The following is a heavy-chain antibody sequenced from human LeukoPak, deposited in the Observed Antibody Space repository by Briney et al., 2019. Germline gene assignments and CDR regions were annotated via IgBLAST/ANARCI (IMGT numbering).Heavy chain of an antibody. J-gene: IGHJ4*02. CDR2: ISAYNGNT. Sequence: GESLKISCKGSGYSFTSYGISWVRQAPGQGLEWMGWISAYNGNTNYAQKLQGRVTMTTDTSTSTAYMELRSLRSDDTAVYYCARGSGQRYYSNYVPPDGYYFDYWGQGTLVTVSS. V-gene: IGHV1-18*01. CDR1: GYSFTSYG. D-gene: IGHD4-11*01. CDR3: ARGSGQRYYSNYVPPDGYYFDY.